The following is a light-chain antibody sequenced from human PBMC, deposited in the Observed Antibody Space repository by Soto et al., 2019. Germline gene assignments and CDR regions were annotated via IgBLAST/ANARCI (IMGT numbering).Light chain of an antibody. CDR3: AAWDGRLNNVL. CDR1: GSSIGTNT. Sequence: QSVLTQPPSASGTPGQRVTISCSGSGSSIGTNTVNWYRQLPGTAPKLLIYDNDQRPSGVPDRFSGSKSGTSASLAISGLQSADEADYYCAAWDGRLNNVLFGGGTKVTVL. J-gene: IGLJ2*01. V-gene: IGLV1-44*01. CDR2: DND.